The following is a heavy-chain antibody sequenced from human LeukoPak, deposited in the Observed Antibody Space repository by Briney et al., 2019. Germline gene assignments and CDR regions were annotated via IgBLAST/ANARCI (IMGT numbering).Heavy chain of an antibody. D-gene: IGHD3-9*01. CDR1: GFTFTTYS. CDR3: ARTYYDILTAYNPYFDY. J-gene: IGHJ4*02. CDR2: ITSSSASM. V-gene: IGHV3-21*01. Sequence: GGSLRLSCAASGFTFTTYSMNWVRQAPGKGLEWASSITSSSASMYYADSVKGRFTISRDNAKNSLYLQMNSLRAEDTAVYYCARTYYDILTAYNPYFDYWGQGTLVTVSS.